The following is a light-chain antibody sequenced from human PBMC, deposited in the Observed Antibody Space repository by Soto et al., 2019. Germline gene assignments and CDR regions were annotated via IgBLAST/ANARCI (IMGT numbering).Light chain of an antibody. CDR3: QKSNSAPVP. J-gene: IGKJ2*01. CDR1: QGISNY. CDR2: AAS. V-gene: IGKV1-27*01. Sequence: DIQLTQSPSALSASVGDRVTITCRASQGISNYLAWYQQKPGKAPKLLIYAASTLQSGVPSRFSGSGSGTDFTLSIASLQPEDVATYFCQKSNSAPVPFGQGTKLEI.